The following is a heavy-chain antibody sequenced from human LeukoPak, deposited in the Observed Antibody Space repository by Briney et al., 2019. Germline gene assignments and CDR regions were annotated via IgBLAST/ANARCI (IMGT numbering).Heavy chain of an antibody. CDR1: GFTFSRYW. CDR3: AREPLYDSTLSNAFDI. V-gene: IGHV3-74*01. D-gene: IGHD3-22*01. Sequence: GGSLRLSCAASGFTFSRYWMHWVRQAPGKGLVWVSRINSDGSSISYADSVKGRFTISRDNAKNTLYLQMNSLRAEDTAVYYCAREPLYDSTLSNAFDIWGQGTMVTVSS. J-gene: IGHJ3*02. CDR2: INSDGSSI.